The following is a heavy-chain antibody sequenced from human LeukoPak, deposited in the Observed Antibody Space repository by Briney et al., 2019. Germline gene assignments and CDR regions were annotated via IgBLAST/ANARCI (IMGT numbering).Heavy chain of an antibody. CDR2: IYHSGST. CDR1: GGSISSSNW. CDR3: ARDHYYDSSDRLEAVAFDI. J-gene: IGHJ3*02. D-gene: IGHD3-22*01. Sequence: PSETLSLTCAVSGGSISSSNWWSWVRQPPGKGLEWIGEIYHSGSTNYNPSLKSRVTISVDKSKNQFSLKLSSVTAADTAVYYCARDHYYDSSDRLEAVAFDIWGQGTMVTVSS. V-gene: IGHV4-4*02.